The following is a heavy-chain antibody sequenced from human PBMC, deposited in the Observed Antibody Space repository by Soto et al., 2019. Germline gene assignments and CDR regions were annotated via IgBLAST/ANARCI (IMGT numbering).Heavy chain of an antibody. Sequence: QVHLVQSGTEVKEPGASVKVSCKASASTFTGYTINWVRQAPGQGLEWMGWFSTFNGNTKYAGNFEGRVTMTTNTSTSTAYMELAGLTFDDTAVYFCARGTVTSGRWFGPWGQGTLVSVSS. CDR2: FSTFNGNT. CDR3: ARGTVTSGRWFGP. J-gene: IGHJ5*02. V-gene: IGHV1-18*04. D-gene: IGHD4-17*01. CDR1: ASTFTGYT.